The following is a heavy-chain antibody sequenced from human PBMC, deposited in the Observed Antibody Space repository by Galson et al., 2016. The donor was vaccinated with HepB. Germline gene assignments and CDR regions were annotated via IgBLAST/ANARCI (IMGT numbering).Heavy chain of an antibody. V-gene: IGHV3-33*01. J-gene: IGHJ4*02. CDR2: IWHDGSNE. Sequence: SLRLSCAASGFTFNNYGMHWVRQAPGKGLEWVAVIWHDGSNEHYADHVRGRFTISRDNSKNTLYLQMTSLRAEHTAVYYCARDLWIESYALGGMLYWGQGALVTVSS. D-gene: IGHD3-16*01. CDR1: GFTFNNYG. CDR3: ARDLWIESYALGGMLY.